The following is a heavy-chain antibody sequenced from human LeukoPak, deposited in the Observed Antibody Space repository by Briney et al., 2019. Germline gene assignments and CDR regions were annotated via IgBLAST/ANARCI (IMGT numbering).Heavy chain of an antibody. CDR2: IIPIFGTA. CDR3: ARASGGLLWFGEFWFDP. Sequence: ASVKVSCKASGGTFSSYDISWVRQAPGQGLERMGGIIPIFGTANYAQKFQGRVTITTDESTSTAYMELCSLRSEDTAVYYCARASGGLLWFGEFWFDPWGQGTLVTVSS. V-gene: IGHV1-69*05. CDR1: GGTFSSYD. D-gene: IGHD3-10*01. J-gene: IGHJ5*02.